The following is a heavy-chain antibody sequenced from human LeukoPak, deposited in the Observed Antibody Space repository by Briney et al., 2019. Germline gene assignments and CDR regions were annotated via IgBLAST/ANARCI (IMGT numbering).Heavy chain of an antibody. CDR1: GFTFSSYG. CDR2: IRSTANGYAT. Sequence: GGTLRLSCAASGFTFSSYGMSWVRQASGKGLEWVGRIRSTANGYATAYAASVKGRFTISRDDSKNTAYLQMDSLKTEDTAVYYCTGNYYSSGSYADFDYWGQGTLVTVSS. CDR3: TGNYYSSGSYADFDY. V-gene: IGHV3-73*01. D-gene: IGHD3-10*01. J-gene: IGHJ4*02.